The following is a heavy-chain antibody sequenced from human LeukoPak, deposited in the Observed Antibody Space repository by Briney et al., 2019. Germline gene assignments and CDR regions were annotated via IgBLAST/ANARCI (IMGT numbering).Heavy chain of an antibody. D-gene: IGHD2-2*01. J-gene: IGHJ4*02. CDR1: GFTFSSYG. CDR2: IWYDGSNK. V-gene: IGHV3-33*01. Sequence: QPGGSLRLSCAASGFTFSSYGMHWVRQAPGKGLEWVAVIWYDGSNKYYADSVKGRFTISRDNSKNTLYLQMNSLSVEDTAVYYCARVRCTATSCNILDYWGQGTLLTVSS. CDR3: ARVRCTATSCNILDY.